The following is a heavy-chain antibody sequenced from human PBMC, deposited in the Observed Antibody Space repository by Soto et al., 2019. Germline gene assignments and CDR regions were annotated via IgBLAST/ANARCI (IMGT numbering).Heavy chain of an antibody. Sequence: PSETLSLTCTVSGGSISTFFWNWIRQPPGKGLEWIGYVFYSGSISYNPSLQSRVSISVDTSKNQFSLKLSSATAADTAVYYCARSPRNYGPYFDYWGQGTLVTSPQ. CDR3: ARSPRNYGPYFDY. CDR1: GGSISTFF. D-gene: IGHD3-16*01. V-gene: IGHV4-59*01. J-gene: IGHJ4*02. CDR2: VFYSGSI.